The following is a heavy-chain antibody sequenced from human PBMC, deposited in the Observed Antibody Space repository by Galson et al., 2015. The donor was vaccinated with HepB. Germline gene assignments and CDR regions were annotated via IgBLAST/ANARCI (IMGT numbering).Heavy chain of an antibody. Sequence: SLRLSCAASGFTFSDYYMSWIRQAPGKGLEWVSYISSSSSYTNYADSVKGRFTISRDNAKNSLYLQMNSLRAEDTAVYYCARDRYYDSSGYRGWFDPWGQGTLVTVSS. D-gene: IGHD3-22*01. CDR2: ISSSSSYT. V-gene: IGHV3-11*05. J-gene: IGHJ5*02. CDR1: GFTFSDYY. CDR3: ARDRYYDSSGYRGWFDP.